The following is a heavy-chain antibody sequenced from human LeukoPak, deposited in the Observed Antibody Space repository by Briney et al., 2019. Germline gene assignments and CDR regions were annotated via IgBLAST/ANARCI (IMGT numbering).Heavy chain of an antibody. CDR1: GFTFSSYG. Sequence: PGGSLRLSCAASGFTFSSYGMHWVRQAPGKGLEWVAVISYDGSNKYYADSVKGRFTISRDNTKNTLYLQMNSLRAEHTAVYYCPKANWSGQLRSPGVYWGQGTLVTVSS. D-gene: IGHD3-3*01. J-gene: IGHJ4*02. CDR3: PKANWSGQLRSPGVY. V-gene: IGHV3-30*18. CDR2: ISYDGSNK.